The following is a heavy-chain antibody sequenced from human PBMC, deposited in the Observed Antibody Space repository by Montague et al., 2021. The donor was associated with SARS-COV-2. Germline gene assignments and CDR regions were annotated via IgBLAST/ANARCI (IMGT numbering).Heavy chain of an antibody. J-gene: IGHJ6*02. Sequence: SETLSLTCTVSGGSISSSSYYWGWIRQSPGKGLEWTGSIYYSGSTYYNESLKSRVTISVDTSKNQFSLKLSSVTAADTAVYYCARLSNYYGSGSYYPHNYYYYGMDVWGQGTTVTVSS. CDR3: ARLSNYYGSGSYYPHNYYYYGMDV. CDR2: IYYSGST. CDR1: GGSISSSSYY. D-gene: IGHD3-10*01. V-gene: IGHV4-39*01.